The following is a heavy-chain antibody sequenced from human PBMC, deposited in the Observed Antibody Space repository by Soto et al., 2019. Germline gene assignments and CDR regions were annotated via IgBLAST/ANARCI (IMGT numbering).Heavy chain of an antibody. J-gene: IGHJ5*02. V-gene: IGHV5-51*01. Sequence: PGESLKISCNGSGYTFTNYWIAWVRQIPGKGLEYMGIISPRDSDTRYSPSFQGQVTISADKSITTAYLQWSSLKASDTAMYYCARHGFYGDYSSNYFDPWGQGTLVTVSS. CDR1: GYTFTNYW. CDR2: ISPRDSDT. D-gene: IGHD4-17*01. CDR3: ARHGFYGDYSSNYFDP.